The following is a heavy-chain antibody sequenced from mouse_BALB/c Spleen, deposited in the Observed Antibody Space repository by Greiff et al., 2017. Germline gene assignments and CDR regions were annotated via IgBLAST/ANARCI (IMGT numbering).Heavy chain of an antibody. CDR3: AREGGSSYLFAY. CDR2: IWSGGST. D-gene: IGHD1-1*01. CDR1: GFSLTSYG. Sequence: QVQLKQSGPGLVQPSQSLSITCTVSGFSLTSYGVHWVRQSPGKGLEWLGVIWSGGSTDYNAAFISRLSISKDNSKSQVFFKMNSLQANDTAIYYCAREGGSSYLFAYWGQGTLVTVSA. V-gene: IGHV2-2*02. J-gene: IGHJ3*01.